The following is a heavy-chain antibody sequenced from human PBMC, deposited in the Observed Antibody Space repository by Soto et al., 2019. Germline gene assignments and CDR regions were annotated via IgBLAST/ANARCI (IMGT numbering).Heavy chain of an antibody. CDR3: ASRHSSPYFDY. V-gene: IGHV4-30-4*01. CDR2: IYYSGST. CDR1: GGSISSGDYY. J-gene: IGHJ4*02. Sequence: QVQLQESGPGLVKPSQTLSLTCTVSGGSISSGDYYWSWIRQPPGKGLEWIGSIYYSGSTYYNPSLKSRATLSVDTSKNQFSRQLNSVPAADTAVYYCASRHSSPYFDYWGQGTLVTVSS. D-gene: IGHD6-13*01.